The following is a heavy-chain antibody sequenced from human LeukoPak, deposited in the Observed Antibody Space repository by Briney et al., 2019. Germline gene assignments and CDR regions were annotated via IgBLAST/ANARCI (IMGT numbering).Heavy chain of an antibody. Sequence: SETLSLTCTVSGGSISSYYWSWIRQPPGKGLEWIGYIYYSGSTNYNPSLKSRVTISVDTSKNQFSLKLSSVTAADTAVYYCARHVAYDYVWGSYHSPHFDYWGQGTLVTVSS. D-gene: IGHD3-16*01. CDR3: ARHVAYDYVWGSYHSPHFDY. CDR1: GGSISSYY. J-gene: IGHJ4*02. V-gene: IGHV4-59*08. CDR2: IYYSGST.